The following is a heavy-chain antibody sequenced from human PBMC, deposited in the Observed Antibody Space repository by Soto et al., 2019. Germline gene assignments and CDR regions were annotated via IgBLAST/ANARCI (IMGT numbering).Heavy chain of an antibody. V-gene: IGHV3-30*18. D-gene: IGHD2-21*02. CDR1: GFTFRNFG. J-gene: IGHJ4*02. Sequence: QVQLVESGGGVVQPGRSLRLSCAASGFTFRNFGMHWVRQAPGKGLEWVAVISYDGTNKYYADSVKGRFTISRDNCKNNLYLQINILRAEDTAVYYCAKAVPPFVVVTASDYWGQGTLVTVSS. CDR3: AKAVPPFVVVTASDY. CDR2: ISYDGTNK.